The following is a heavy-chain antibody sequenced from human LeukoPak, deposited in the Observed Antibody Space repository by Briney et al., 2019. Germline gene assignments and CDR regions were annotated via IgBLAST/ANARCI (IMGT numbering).Heavy chain of an antibody. CDR2: ISYDESNK. CDR1: GFTFSSYG. J-gene: IGHJ4*02. CDR3: AKDLLAAAGTTPLDY. D-gene: IGHD6-13*01. V-gene: IGHV3-30*18. Sequence: GGSQTLPCAASGFTFSSYGMHWVRQAPGKGLEWGAVISYDESNKYYADSEKGRFTIARDNSKNTLYLQMSSLRAENTAVYYCAKDLLAAAGTTPLDYWGQGTLVSVSS.